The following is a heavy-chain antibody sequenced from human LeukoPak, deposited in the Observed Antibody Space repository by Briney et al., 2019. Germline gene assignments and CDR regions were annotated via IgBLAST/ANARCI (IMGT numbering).Heavy chain of an antibody. J-gene: IGHJ4*02. CDR2: ISGDGVST. V-gene: IGHV3-43*02. CDR3: ARESGKFDY. Sequence: AGGSLRLSCVASGLPIDDFAMHWVRQAPGQGLEWVSLISGDGVSTFFADSVKGRFSISRDNSKNSLFLEMSSLRTEDTAMYYCARESGKFDYWGQGTLVAVSS. CDR1: GLPIDDFA.